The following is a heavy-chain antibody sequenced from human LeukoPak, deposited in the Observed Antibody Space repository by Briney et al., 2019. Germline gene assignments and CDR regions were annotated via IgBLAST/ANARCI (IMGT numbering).Heavy chain of an antibody. J-gene: IGHJ3*02. CDR2: IYHSGST. D-gene: IGHD2-2*01. Sequence: PSETLSLTCAVSGGSISSSNWWSWVRQPPGKGLEWIGEIYHSGSTNYNPSLKSRVTISVDKSKNQFSLKLTSVTAADTAVYYCARSYCSSTSCYAVGAFDIWGQGTMVSVSS. CDR1: GGSISSSNW. CDR3: ARSYCSSTSCYAVGAFDI. V-gene: IGHV4-4*02.